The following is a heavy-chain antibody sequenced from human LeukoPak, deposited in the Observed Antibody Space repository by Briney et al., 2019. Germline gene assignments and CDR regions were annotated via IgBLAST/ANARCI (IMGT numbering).Heavy chain of an antibody. V-gene: IGHV3-48*04. Sequence: GGSLRLSCAASEFRFSDYAMNWVRQTPGKGLEWLSYIASGSNTVYYADSVKGRFTISRDNVDNSLYLQMNSLRVEDTALYYCARDFEVPSAAPDYDSYYYIDVWGEGTTVTVSS. D-gene: IGHD3-9*01. CDR2: IASGSNTV. CDR1: EFRFSDYA. J-gene: IGHJ6*03. CDR3: ARDFEVPSAAPDYDSYYYIDV.